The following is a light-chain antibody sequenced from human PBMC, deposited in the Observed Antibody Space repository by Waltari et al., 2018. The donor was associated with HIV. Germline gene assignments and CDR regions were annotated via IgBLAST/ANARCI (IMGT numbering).Light chain of an antibody. CDR2: SNN. J-gene: IGLJ3*02. V-gene: IGLV1-44*01. CDR1: SSNVGSKP. Sequence: QSVLPQPPSASGTPGQRVTIPCSGSSSNVGSKPLTWYQQLPGTAPKLLIYSNNQRPSGVPDRFSGSKSGTSASLAISGLQSEDEADYYCATWDDSLNGLWVFGGGTKLTVL. CDR3: ATWDDSLNGLWV.